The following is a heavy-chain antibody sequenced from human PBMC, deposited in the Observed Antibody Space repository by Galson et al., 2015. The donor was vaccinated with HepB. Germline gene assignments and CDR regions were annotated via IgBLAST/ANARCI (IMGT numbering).Heavy chain of an antibody. V-gene: IGHV1-8*01. CDR3: ARGRGVVPAATEYFQH. CDR2: MNPNSGNT. D-gene: IGHD2-2*01. CDR1: GYTFTSYD. J-gene: IGHJ1*01. Sequence: SVKVSCKASGYTFTSYDINWVRQATGQGLEWMGWMNPNSGNTGYAQKFQGRVTMTRNTSISTAYMELSSLRSEDTAVYYCARGRGVVPAATEYFQHWGQGTLVTVSS.